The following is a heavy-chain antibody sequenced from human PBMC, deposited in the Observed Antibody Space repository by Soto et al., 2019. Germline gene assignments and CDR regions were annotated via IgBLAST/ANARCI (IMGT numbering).Heavy chain of an antibody. D-gene: IGHD3-16*01. CDR1: RDAFSKYA. Sequence: QVQLVQSGAEVRKPGSSVKVSCKASRDAFSKYAFNSVRQAPGQGLDWMGWIIPIFGSRNYAEKFQGRVTITADESTSTAYMELRGLRFEDTAVYYCARGETYLGVWGQGTTVTVSS. CDR3: ARGETYLGV. J-gene: IGHJ6*02. CDR2: IIPIFGSR. V-gene: IGHV1-69*01.